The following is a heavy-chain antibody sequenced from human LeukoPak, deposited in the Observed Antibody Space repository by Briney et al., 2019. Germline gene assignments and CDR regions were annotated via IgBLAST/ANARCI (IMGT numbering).Heavy chain of an antibody. J-gene: IGHJ4*02. CDR3: AGGNLICARDY. CDR2: INHNGSN. Sequence: PSETLSLTCAVYGGSFSCYYWSWIRHPPGKGMEWMGEINHNGSNNYNPSLKRRITISVDTSNNQFSLELSSVTAADTAVYYCAGGNLICARDYWGQGTLVTVSS. V-gene: IGHV4-34*01. D-gene: IGHD1-20*01. CDR1: GGSFSCYY.